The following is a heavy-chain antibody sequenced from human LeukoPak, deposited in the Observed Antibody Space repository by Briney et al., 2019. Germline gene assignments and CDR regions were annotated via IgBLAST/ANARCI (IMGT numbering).Heavy chain of an antibody. Sequence: ASVKASCKASGGTFSSYAISWVRQAPGHGLEWVGWISAYSGNTNYAQKLQGRVTMTTDTSTSTAYMELRSLRSDDTAVYYCARGPTSSSWYQANYYYYYGMDVWGQGTTVTVSS. CDR3: ARGPTSSSWYQANYYYYYGMDV. CDR2: ISAYSGNT. V-gene: IGHV1-18*01. D-gene: IGHD6-13*01. J-gene: IGHJ6*02. CDR1: GGTFSSYA.